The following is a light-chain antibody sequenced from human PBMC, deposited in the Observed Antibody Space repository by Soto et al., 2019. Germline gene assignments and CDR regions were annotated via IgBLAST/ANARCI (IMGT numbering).Light chain of an antibody. CDR3: QQSYSTLIT. Sequence: DIPMTQSPSSLSASVGDRVTITCRASQSISSYLNWYQQKPGKAPKLLIYAASSLQSGVPSRFSGSGSRTEFTLTISSLQPEDFATYYCQQSYSTLITFGHGTRLAIK. J-gene: IGKJ5*01. V-gene: IGKV1-39*01. CDR1: QSISSY. CDR2: AAS.